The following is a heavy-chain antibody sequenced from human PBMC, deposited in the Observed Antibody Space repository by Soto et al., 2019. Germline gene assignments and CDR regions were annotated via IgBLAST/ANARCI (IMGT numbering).Heavy chain of an antibody. J-gene: IGHJ6*03. D-gene: IGHD6-6*01. CDR2: ISGSGGST. CDR3: AKRGYSSYPIPYYYYYMDV. CDR1: GFTFSSYA. Sequence: GGSLRLSCAASGFTFSSYAMSWVRQAPGKGLEWVSAISGSGGSTYYADSVKGRFTISRDNSKNTLYLQMNSLRAEDTAVYYCAKRGYSSYPIPYYYYYMDVWGKGTTVTVSS. V-gene: IGHV3-23*01.